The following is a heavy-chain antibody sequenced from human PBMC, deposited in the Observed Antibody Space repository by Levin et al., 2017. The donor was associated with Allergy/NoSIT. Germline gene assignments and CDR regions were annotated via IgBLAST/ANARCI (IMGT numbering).Heavy chain of an antibody. CDR2: IFNDGRT. Sequence: GGSLRLSCAVSGFTVSTNYINWVRQAPGKGLEWVSVIFNDGRTYYADSVKGRFTISRDSSKNTWYLQMNSLRLEDTAVSYCAIEAGYSGYDRAGGFDQWGQGTLVTVSS. CDR3: AIEAGYSGYDRAGGFDQ. V-gene: IGHV3-66*02. D-gene: IGHD5-12*01. J-gene: IGHJ4*02. CDR1: GFTVSTNY.